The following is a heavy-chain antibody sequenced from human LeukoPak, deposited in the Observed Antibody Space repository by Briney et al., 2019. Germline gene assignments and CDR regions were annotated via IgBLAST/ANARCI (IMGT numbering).Heavy chain of an antibody. CDR2: ISAYTGNT. D-gene: IGHD3-22*01. Sequence: ASVKVSCKASGYTFTSYGISWVREAPGQGLEWMGWISAYTGNTNYAQKLQGRVTMTTDTSTSTAYMELRSLRSDDTAVYYCARGPSNYYDSSGYYSPPDYWGQGTLVTVSS. CDR3: ARGPSNYYDSSGYYSPPDY. J-gene: IGHJ4*02. V-gene: IGHV1-18*01. CDR1: GYTFTSYG.